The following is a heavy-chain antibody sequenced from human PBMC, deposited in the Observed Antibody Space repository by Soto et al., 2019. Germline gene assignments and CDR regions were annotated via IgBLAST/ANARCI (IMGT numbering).Heavy chain of an antibody. J-gene: IGHJ4*02. CDR3: ARLYDSSGYYLYYFDY. D-gene: IGHD3-22*01. CDR1: GYSFTSYW. Sequence: LGESLKISCKGSGYSFTSYWIGWVRQMPGKGLEWMGIIYPGDSDTRYSPSFQGQVTISADKSISTAYLQWSSLKASDTAMYYCARLYDSSGYYLYYFDYWGQGTLVTVSS. V-gene: IGHV5-51*01. CDR2: IYPGDSDT.